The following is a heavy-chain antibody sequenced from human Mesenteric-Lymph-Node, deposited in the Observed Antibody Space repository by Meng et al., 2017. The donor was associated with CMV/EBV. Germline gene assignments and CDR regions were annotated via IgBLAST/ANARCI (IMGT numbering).Heavy chain of an antibody. CDR1: GYTFTSYD. D-gene: IGHD4/OR15-4a*01. J-gene: IGHJ5*02. CDR3: TRDMSGANFDP. CDR2: INTKSGDT. Sequence: ASVKVSCKASGYTFTSYDINWVRQATGQGLEWMGWINTKSGDTNYAQKFQGRVTMTRDTSINTAYVELSSLRSEDMSMYFCTRDMSGANFDPWGQGTLVTVSS. V-gene: IGHV1-2*02.